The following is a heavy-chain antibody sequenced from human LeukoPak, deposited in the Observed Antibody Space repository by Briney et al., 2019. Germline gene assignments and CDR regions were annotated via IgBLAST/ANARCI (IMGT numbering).Heavy chain of an antibody. J-gene: IGHJ6*02. CDR2: ISGSGGST. V-gene: IGHV3-23*01. CDR3: ANIALPRNKKWIQLLNGMDV. CDR1: GLTFSSYA. Sequence: GGSLRLSCAVSGLTFSSYAMNWVRQAPGKGLEWVSAISGSGGSTYYADSVKGRFTISRDNSKNTLYLRMNSLRAEDTAVYYCANIALPRNKKWIQLLNGMDVWGQGTTVTVSS. D-gene: IGHD5-18*01.